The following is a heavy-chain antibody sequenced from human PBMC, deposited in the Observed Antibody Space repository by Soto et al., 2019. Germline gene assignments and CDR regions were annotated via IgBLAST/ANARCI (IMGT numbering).Heavy chain of an antibody. J-gene: IGHJ4*02. CDR2: IYHSGST. V-gene: IGHV4-4*02. Sequence: QVQLQESGPGLVKPSGTLSLSCAVSGGSISSSNWWSWVRQPPGKGPEWIGEIYHSGSTNYNPSRKSRVTLSVYKSKTQFSLKLSSVTGADTAVYYCARSEQQLLPWIDYWGQGTLVTVSS. CDR3: ARSEQQLLPWIDY. D-gene: IGHD6-13*01. CDR1: GGSISSSNW.